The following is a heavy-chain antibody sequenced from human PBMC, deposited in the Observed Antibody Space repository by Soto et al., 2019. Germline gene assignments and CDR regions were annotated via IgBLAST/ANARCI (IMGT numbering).Heavy chain of an antibody. V-gene: IGHV3-21*01. J-gene: IGHJ3*02. D-gene: IGHD3-3*01. CDR1: GFTFSSYS. Sequence: GGSLRLSCAASGFTFSSYSMYRVRQAPGKGLEWVSSISSSSSYIYYADSVKGRFTISRDNAKNSLYLQMNSLGAEDTAVYYCACVDYVFWRGYSGASDIWGQGTMVTVS. CDR3: ACVDYVFWRGYSGASDI. CDR2: ISSSSSYI.